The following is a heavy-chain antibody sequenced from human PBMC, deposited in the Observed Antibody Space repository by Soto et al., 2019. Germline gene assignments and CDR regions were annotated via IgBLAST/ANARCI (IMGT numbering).Heavy chain of an antibody. J-gene: IGHJ4*02. Sequence: ESGGGLVQPGRSLRLSCAASGFTFDDYAMHWVRQAPGKGLEWVSGISWNSGSIGYADSVKGRFTISRDNAKNSLYLQMNSLRAEDTALYYCAKDSCTNGVCTFDYWGQGTLVTVSS. V-gene: IGHV3-9*01. D-gene: IGHD2-8*01. CDR2: ISWNSGSI. CDR3: AKDSCTNGVCTFDY. CDR1: GFTFDDYA.